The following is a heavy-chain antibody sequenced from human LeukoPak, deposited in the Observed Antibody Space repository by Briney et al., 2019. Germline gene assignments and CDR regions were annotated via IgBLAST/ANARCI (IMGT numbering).Heavy chain of an antibody. V-gene: IGHV4-59*01. Sequence: SETLSLTCTVSGGSISSYYWSWIRQPPGKELEWIGYIYYSGSTNYNPSLKSRVTISVDTSKNQFSLKLSSVTAADTAVYYCARDRREIAVAGKDYYFYYYMDVWGKGTTVTISS. J-gene: IGHJ6*03. D-gene: IGHD6-19*01. CDR3: ARDRREIAVAGKDYYFYYYMDV. CDR2: IYYSGST. CDR1: GGSISSYY.